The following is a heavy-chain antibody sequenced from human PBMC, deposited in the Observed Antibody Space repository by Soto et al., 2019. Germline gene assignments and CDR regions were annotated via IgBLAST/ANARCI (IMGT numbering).Heavy chain of an antibody. CDR3: TRGGGDDSGGNHH. Sequence: GESLTISCKGSGYRFTSYWSGWVRQMPGKGLEWMGIIYPGDSDTRYSPSFQGQVTISVDKSISTAYLQWSSLKASDTAIYYCTRGGGDDSGGNHHWGQGTLVTVSS. V-gene: IGHV5-51*01. D-gene: IGHD4-17*01. J-gene: IGHJ5*02. CDR2: IYPGDSDT. CDR1: GYRFTSYW.